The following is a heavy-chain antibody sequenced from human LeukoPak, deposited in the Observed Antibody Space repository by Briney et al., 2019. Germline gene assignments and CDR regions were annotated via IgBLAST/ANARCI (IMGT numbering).Heavy chain of an antibody. J-gene: IGHJ4*02. CDR2: INNDGSST. D-gene: IGHD3-3*01. Sequence: PGGSLRLSCAASGFIFSDHWMHWVRQAPGKGLVWLSRINNDGSSTIYADSVKGRFTFSRDNAENSLYLQMNSLRVEDTAVFYCARDQYDTWSRRGNFDSWGQGTLVIVSS. V-gene: IGHV3-74*01. CDR1: GFIFSDHW. CDR3: ARDQYDTWSRRGNFDS.